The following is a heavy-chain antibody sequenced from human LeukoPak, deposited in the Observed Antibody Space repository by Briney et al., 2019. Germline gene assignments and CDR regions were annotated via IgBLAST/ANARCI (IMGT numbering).Heavy chain of an antibody. CDR3: ARGDYYGSETYYSYYMDV. Sequence: SETLSLTCTVSGGFINSYYWSWIRQPAGKGLEWIGRVYTSGSANYNPSLKSRATLSVDKSRNQFSLKLSSVTAADTAVYYCARGDYYGSETYYSYYMDVWGKGTTVTVSS. CDR1: GGFINSYY. D-gene: IGHD3-10*01. J-gene: IGHJ6*03. CDR2: VYTSGSA. V-gene: IGHV4-4*07.